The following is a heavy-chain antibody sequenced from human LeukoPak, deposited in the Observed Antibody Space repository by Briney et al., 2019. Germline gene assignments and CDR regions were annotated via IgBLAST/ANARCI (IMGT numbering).Heavy chain of an antibody. Sequence: GRSLRLSCAASGFTFSSYGMHWVRQAPGKGLEWVAVISYDGSNKYYADSVKGRFTISRDNSKNTLYLQMNSLRAEDTAVYYCAKPPTTLWSGSDVWGKGTTVTVSS. J-gene: IGHJ6*04. D-gene: IGHD3-3*01. CDR3: AKPPTTLWSGSDV. CDR1: GFTFSSYG. V-gene: IGHV3-30*18. CDR2: ISYDGSNK.